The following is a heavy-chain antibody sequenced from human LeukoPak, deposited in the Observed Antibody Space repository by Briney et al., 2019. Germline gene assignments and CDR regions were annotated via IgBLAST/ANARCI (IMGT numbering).Heavy chain of an antibody. CDR3: ARAGFGIDF. CDR2: ISYSGST. D-gene: IGHD3-10*01. V-gene: IGHV4-30-4*08. CDR1: GGSINNGDYY. Sequence: PSQTLSLTCTVSGGSINNGDYYCSWIRQSPGKGLEWIGYISYSGSTYYNPSLKSRVTISVDTSKNQFSLKLRSVTAADTAVYYCARAGFGIDFWGQGTLVTASS. J-gene: IGHJ4*02.